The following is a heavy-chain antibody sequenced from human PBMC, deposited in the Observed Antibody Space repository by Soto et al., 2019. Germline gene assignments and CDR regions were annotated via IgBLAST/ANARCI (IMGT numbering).Heavy chain of an antibody. Sequence: GGSLRLSCAASGLTFSSYAMHWVRQAPGKGLEWVAVISYGGSNKYYADSVKGRFTISRDNSKNTLYLQMNSLRAEDTAVYYCARSQVEDTAMVSLYYFDYWGQGTLVTVSS. V-gene: IGHV3-30-3*01. D-gene: IGHD5-18*01. CDR2: ISYGGSNK. J-gene: IGHJ4*02. CDR3: ARSQVEDTAMVSLYYFDY. CDR1: GLTFSSYA.